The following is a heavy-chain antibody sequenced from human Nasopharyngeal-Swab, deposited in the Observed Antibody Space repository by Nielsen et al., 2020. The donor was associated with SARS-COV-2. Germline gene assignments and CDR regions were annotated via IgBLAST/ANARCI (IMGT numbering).Heavy chain of an antibody. CDR2: INHSGST. D-gene: IGHD3-9*01. V-gene: IGHV4-34*01. Sequence: WIRQPPGKGLEWIGEINHSGSTNDNPSLKSRVTISVDTSKNQFSLKLSSVTAADTAVYYCARDIRTYDILTGYSLGYFDLWGRGTLVTVSS. CDR3: ARDIRTYDILTGYSLGYFDL. J-gene: IGHJ2*01.